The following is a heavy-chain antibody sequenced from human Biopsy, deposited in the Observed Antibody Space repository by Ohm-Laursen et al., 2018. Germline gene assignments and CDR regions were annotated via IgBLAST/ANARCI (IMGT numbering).Heavy chain of an antibody. J-gene: IGHJ6*02. CDR3: ARGRGYCGGDCYPTYYYNYGMDV. CDR2: INHSGST. CDR1: GGSFSGYY. D-gene: IGHD2-21*02. Sequence: SETLSLTCAVFGGSFSGYYWSWIRQPPGKGLEWIGEINHSGSTNNNPSLKSRVTISVDTSKNLFSLKVSSVTAADTAVYYCARGRGYCGGDCYPTYYYNYGMDVWGQGTTVTVSS. V-gene: IGHV4-34*01.